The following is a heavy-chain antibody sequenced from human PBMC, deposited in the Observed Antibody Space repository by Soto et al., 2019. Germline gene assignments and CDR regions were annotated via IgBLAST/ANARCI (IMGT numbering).Heavy chain of an antibody. CDR2: INPDTGNT. J-gene: IGHJ3*01. CDR1: GFTFGDNL. CDR3: ARATLSGGPPANDALAV. V-gene: IGHV1-3*01. Sequence: QVQLVQSGAEVRKPGASVNISCWASGFTFGDNLINWVRQVPGQSLEWMGWINPDTGNTKYSQTFQGRVTISRHSSASIAYVEVPDLTSEHTAVNYCARATLSGGPPANDALAVWAQGTMVHVSS.